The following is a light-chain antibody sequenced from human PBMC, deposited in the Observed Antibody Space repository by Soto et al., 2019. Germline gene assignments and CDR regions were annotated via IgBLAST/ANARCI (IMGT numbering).Light chain of an antibody. CDR1: SSDVGGYDY. Sequence: QSALTQPPSASGSPGQSVTISCTGTSSDVGGYDYVSWYQQRPGKAPKLLIHEVTKRPSGVPDRFSGSKSGNTASLTVSGLQAEDEADYYCSSYAGRTLYGFGTGTK. CDR2: EVT. V-gene: IGLV2-8*01. J-gene: IGLJ1*01. CDR3: SSYAGRTLYG.